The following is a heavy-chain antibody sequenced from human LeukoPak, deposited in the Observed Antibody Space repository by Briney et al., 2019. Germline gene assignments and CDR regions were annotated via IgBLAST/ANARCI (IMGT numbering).Heavy chain of an antibody. D-gene: IGHD2-21*01. CDR1: GFTFDDYS. CDR2: ATWDGGYT. V-gene: IGHV3-43*01. CDR3: AKGGAYCGGECFDY. Sequence: GGSLRLSCAASGFTFDDYSMHWVRQAPGKGLEWVSLATWDGGYTYYADSVKGRFTISRDNSKNSLYLQMNSLRTEDTALYYCAKGGAYCGGECFDYWGQGTLVTVSS. J-gene: IGHJ4*02.